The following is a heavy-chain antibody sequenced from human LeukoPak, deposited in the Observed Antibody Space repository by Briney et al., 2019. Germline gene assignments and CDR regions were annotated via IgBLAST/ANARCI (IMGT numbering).Heavy chain of an antibody. CDR3: ARADSVSSTWSSFDY. CDR2: INPSGGRT. J-gene: IGHJ4*01. V-gene: IGHV1-46*01. Sequence: ASVKVSCKASGYTFTNNFMHWVRQAPGRGLEWMGIINPSGGRTAYAQKFQGRLTMTRDTSTSTVYTELSSLTSEDTAVYHCARADSVSSTWSSFDYWGHGTLVTVSS. CDR1: GYTFTNNF. D-gene: IGHD6-13*01.